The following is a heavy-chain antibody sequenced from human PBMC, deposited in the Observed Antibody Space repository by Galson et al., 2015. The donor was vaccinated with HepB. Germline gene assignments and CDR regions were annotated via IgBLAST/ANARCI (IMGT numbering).Heavy chain of an antibody. CDR2: IYYSGST. J-gene: IGHJ4*02. D-gene: IGHD2-2*01. CDR3: ARMYCSSTSCWEDY. CDR1: GGSVSSGSYY. Sequence: SETLSLTCTVSGGSVSSGSYYWSWIRQPPGKGLEWIGYIYYSGSTNYNPSLKSRVTISVDTSKNQFSLKLSSVTAADTAVYYCARMYCSSTSCWEDYWGQGTLVTVSS. V-gene: IGHV4-61*01.